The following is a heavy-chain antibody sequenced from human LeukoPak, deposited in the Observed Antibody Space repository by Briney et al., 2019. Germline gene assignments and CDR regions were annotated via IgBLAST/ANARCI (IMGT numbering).Heavy chain of an antibody. V-gene: IGHV4-34*01. CDR2: INHSGST. CDR3: ARGSGDCSSTSCLLYGMDV. J-gene: IGHJ6*02. Sequence: SETLSLTCAVYGGSFSGYYWSWIRQPPGKGLEWIGEINHSGSTNYNPSLKSRVTISVDTSKNQFSLKLSSVTAADTAVYYCARGSGDCSSTSCLLYGMDVWGQGTTVTVSS. CDR1: GGSFSGYY. D-gene: IGHD2-2*01.